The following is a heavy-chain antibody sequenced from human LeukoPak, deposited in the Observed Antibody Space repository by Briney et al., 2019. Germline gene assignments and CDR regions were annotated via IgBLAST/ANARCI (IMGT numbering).Heavy chain of an antibody. CDR2: INHSGST. Sequence: SETLSLTCAVYGGSFSGYYWSWIRQPPGKGLEWIGEINHSGSTNYNPSLKSRVTISVDTSKNQFSLKLSSVTAADTAVCYCARSSYYDSSGYYSMSNYYYYMDVWGKGTTVTVSS. CDR3: ARSSYYDSSGYYSMSNYYYYMDV. V-gene: IGHV4-34*01. D-gene: IGHD3-22*01. CDR1: GGSFSGYY. J-gene: IGHJ6*03.